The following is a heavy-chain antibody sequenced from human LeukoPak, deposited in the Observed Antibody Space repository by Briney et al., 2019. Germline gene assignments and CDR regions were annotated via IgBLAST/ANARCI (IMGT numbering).Heavy chain of an antibody. Sequence: GESLKISCQGSGYSFSAYWITWVRQMPGKGLEWMGRIDPSDSHINYSASFQGHVTISVEKSISTAYLQWSSLKASDTAMYYCASVYAGDFDYWGQGTLVTVSS. CDR2: IDPSDSHI. CDR1: GYSFSAYW. CDR3: ASVYAGDFDY. J-gene: IGHJ4*02. D-gene: IGHD2-8*01. V-gene: IGHV5-10-1*01.